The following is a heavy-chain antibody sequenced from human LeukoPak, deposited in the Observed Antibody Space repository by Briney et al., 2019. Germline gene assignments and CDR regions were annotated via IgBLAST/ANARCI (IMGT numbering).Heavy chain of an antibody. CDR3: ARGGRYGSGSYYILTKRFWFDP. Sequence: SQTLSLTCAISGDSVSSNSAAWNWIRQSPSRGLEWLGRTYYRSKWYNDYAVSVKSRITINPDTSKNQFSLQLNSVTPEDTAVYYCARGGRYGSGSYYILTKRFWFDPWGQGTLVTVSS. D-gene: IGHD3-10*01. V-gene: IGHV6-1*01. CDR2: TYYRSKWYN. J-gene: IGHJ5*02. CDR1: GDSVSSNSAA.